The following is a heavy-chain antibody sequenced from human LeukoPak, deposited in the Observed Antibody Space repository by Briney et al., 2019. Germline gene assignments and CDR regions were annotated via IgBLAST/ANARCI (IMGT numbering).Heavy chain of an antibody. CDR1: GYIFTNYW. D-gene: IGHD5/OR15-5a*01. CDR2: IYPGDSDT. Sequence: GESLEISCEGSGYIFTNYWIGWVRQMPGKGLGLMGIIYPGDSDTRYSPSFQGQVTISADKSISTAYLQWSSLKASDTATYYYWAPTALMYSSAIVSIAAFDNWGQGTMVTVSS. J-gene: IGHJ3*02. V-gene: IGHV5-51*01. CDR3: WAPTALMYSSAIVSIAAFDN.